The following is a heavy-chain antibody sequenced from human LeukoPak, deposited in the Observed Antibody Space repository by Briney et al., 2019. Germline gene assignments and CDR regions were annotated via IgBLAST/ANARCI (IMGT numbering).Heavy chain of an antibody. V-gene: IGHV3-21*01. CDR1: GFTFSSYS. CDR2: ISSSSSYI. D-gene: IGHD3-16*02. Sequence: PGGSLRLSCAASGFTFSSYSMNWVRQAPGKGLEWVSSISSSSSYIYYADSVKGRFTISRDNAKNSLYLQMNSLRAEDTAVYYCARAAKYYDYVWGSYRYPADYWGQGTLVTVS. CDR3: ARAAKYYDYVWGSYRYPADY. J-gene: IGHJ4*02.